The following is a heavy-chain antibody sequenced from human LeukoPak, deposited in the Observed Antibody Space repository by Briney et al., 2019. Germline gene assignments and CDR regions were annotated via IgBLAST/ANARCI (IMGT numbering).Heavy chain of an antibody. CDR3: ARDGARISMLRGGLDY. Sequence: GASVKVSCKASGYTFGTYGISWVRQAPGQGLEWMGWISAYNGKTNYAQKYEGRVTMTTDTSTTTAYMELRSLTSDDTAVYHCARDGARISMLRGGLDYWGQGTLVTVPS. CDR2: ISAYNGKT. D-gene: IGHD2-8*01. CDR1: GYTFGTYG. V-gene: IGHV1-18*04. J-gene: IGHJ4*02.